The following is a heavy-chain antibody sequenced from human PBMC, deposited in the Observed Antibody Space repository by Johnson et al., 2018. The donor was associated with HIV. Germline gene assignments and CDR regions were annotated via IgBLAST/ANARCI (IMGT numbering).Heavy chain of an antibody. Sequence: VLLLESGGGVVQPGRSLRLSCAASGFTFSTYGMHWVRQAPGKGLEWVAVISYDGSNKYYADSVKGRFTISRDNSKNTLYLQMNSLRAEDTAVSYCAKGIAAHHDAFDIWGQGTMVTVSS. J-gene: IGHJ3*02. V-gene: IGHV3-30*18. CDR3: AKGIAAHHDAFDI. CDR1: GFTFSTYG. CDR2: ISYDGSNK. D-gene: IGHD6-6*01.